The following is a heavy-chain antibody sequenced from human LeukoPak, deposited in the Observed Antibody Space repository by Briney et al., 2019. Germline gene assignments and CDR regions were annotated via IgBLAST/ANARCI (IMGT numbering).Heavy chain of an antibody. V-gene: IGHV1-69*13. CDR3: ARRRGSGLYPFDY. D-gene: IGHD6-19*01. Sequence: GASVKVSCKASGDTFSSYAISWVRQAPGQGLEWMGGIIPIFGTANYAQKFQGRVTMTADESTSTAYMELSSLRSEDTAVYYCARRRGSGLYPFDYWGQGTLVTVSS. CDR2: IIPIFGTA. CDR1: GDTFSSYA. J-gene: IGHJ4*02.